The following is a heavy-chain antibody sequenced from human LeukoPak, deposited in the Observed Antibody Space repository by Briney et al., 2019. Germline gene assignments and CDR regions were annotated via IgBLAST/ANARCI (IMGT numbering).Heavy chain of an antibody. V-gene: IGHV1-8*01. CDR2: MNPNSGNT. Sequence: GASVRVSCKASGYTFTSYDVNWVRQATGQGLEWMGWMNPNSGNTGYAQKLQGRVTMTTDTSTSTAYMELRSLRSDDTAVYYCARDSPYREGIVGAKDYYYYMDVWGKGTTVTVSS. D-gene: IGHD1-26*01. CDR3: ARDSPYREGIVGAKDYYYYMDV. CDR1: GYTFTSYD. J-gene: IGHJ6*03.